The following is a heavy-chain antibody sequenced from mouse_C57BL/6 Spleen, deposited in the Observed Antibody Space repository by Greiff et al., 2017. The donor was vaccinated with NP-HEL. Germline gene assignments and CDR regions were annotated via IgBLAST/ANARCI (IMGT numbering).Heavy chain of an antibody. CDR2: ISYDGSN. D-gene: IGHD4-1*01. J-gene: IGHJ2*01. Sequence: EVKLQESGPGLVKPSPSLSLTCSVTGYSITSGYYWNWIRQFPGNKLEWMGYISYDGSNNYNPSLKNRISITRDTSKNQFFLKLNSVTTEDTATYYCARGAGTGFDYWGQGTTLTVSS. CDR3: ARGAGTGFDY. CDR1: GYSITSGYY. V-gene: IGHV3-6*01.